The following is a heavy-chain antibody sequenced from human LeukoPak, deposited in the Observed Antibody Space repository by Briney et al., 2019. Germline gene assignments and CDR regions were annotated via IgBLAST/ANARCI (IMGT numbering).Heavy chain of an antibody. CDR3: AEGVGATKY. Sequence: GGSLRLSCAASGFIFSDYSMNWVRQAPGRGLEWVAYISSDSSIIYYVDSVKGRFTISRDNAKNSVYLQMNSLSAEDTAVYLCAEGVGATKYWGQGTLVTVSS. CDR1: GFIFSDYS. CDR2: ISSDSSII. V-gene: IGHV3-48*04. D-gene: IGHD1-26*01. J-gene: IGHJ4*02.